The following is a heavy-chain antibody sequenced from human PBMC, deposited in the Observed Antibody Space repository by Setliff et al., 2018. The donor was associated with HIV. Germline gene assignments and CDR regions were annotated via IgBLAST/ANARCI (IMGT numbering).Heavy chain of an antibody. J-gene: IGHJ4*01. CDR2: IYHSGTT. CDR3: ARVRQVSDYGDYDYYFDY. Sequence: SETLSLTCAVSGYSISSGSYWAWIRQPPGKGLEWIGSIYHSGTTYYNPSLKSRVTISVDQSKNQFSLKLSSVTAADTAVYYCARVRQVSDYGDYDYYFDYWGQGALVTVSS. V-gene: IGHV4-38-2*01. CDR1: GYSISSGSY. D-gene: IGHD4-17*01.